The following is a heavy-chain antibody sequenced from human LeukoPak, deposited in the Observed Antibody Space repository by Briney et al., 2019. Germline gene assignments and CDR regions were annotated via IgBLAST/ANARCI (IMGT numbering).Heavy chain of an antibody. V-gene: IGHV5-51*01. J-gene: IGHJ6*02. D-gene: IGHD3-16*01. CDR1: GYNFPSYW. Sequence: SGESLKISCKGSGYNFPSYWIGWGRQMPGKGLELMGVVYPGDSDTRYSPSFQGQVTISAEKSISTAYLQRSSLKASDTAMYYCARKGGGYYYYYGMDVWGQGTTVTVSS. CDR3: ARKGGGYYYYYGMDV. CDR2: VYPGDSDT.